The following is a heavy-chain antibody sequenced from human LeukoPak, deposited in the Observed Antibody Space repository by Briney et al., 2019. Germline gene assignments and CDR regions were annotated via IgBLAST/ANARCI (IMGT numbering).Heavy chain of an antibody. CDR2: INPNSGGT. CDR3: ARDQVSWRYSSGWYGL. CDR1: GYTFTGYY. J-gene: IGHJ4*02. V-gene: IGHV1-2*02. D-gene: IGHD6-19*01. Sequence: VASVKVSCKASGYTFTGYYMHWVRQAPGQGLEWMGWINPNSGGTNYAQKFQGRVAMTRDTSISTAYMELSRLRSDDTAVYYCARDQVSWRYSSGWYGLWGQGTLVTVSS.